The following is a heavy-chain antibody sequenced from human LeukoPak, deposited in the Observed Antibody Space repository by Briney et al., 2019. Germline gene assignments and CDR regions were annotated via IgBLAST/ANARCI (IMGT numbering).Heavy chain of an antibody. J-gene: IGHJ4*02. CDR2: IVPIFGRA. CDR3: ARVGDYGANSAMVMTP. V-gene: IGHV1-69*06. CDR1: GGSFSSYV. D-gene: IGHD4-23*01. Sequence: SVKVSCKASGGSFSSYVFTWVRQAPGQGLEWMGGIVPIFGRANYAQKFQGRVTITADKSTNTVYMEVSRLTSEDTAVYYCARVGDYGANSAMVMTPWGQGTLVTVSS.